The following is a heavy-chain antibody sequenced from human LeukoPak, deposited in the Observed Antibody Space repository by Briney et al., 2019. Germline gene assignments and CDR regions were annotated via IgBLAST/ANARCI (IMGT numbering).Heavy chain of an antibody. Sequence: SETLSLTCTVSGGSISSSSYYWGWIRQPPGKGLEWIGSIYYSGSTYYNPSLKSRVTMSIDTSKNQFSLKLSSVTAADTAIYYCARDAKYYFGSRTYFFFEYWGQGTLLTVSS. J-gene: IGHJ4*02. CDR2: IYYSGST. CDR1: GGSISSSSYY. D-gene: IGHD3-10*01. CDR3: ARDAKYYFGSRTYFFFEY. V-gene: IGHV4-39*07.